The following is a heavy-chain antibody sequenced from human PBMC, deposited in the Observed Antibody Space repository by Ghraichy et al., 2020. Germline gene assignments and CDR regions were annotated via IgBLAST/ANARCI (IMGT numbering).Heavy chain of an antibody. J-gene: IGHJ4*02. D-gene: IGHD5-18*01. Sequence: SETLSLTCSVSGAPITGYYWTWIRQPPGKGLEWIGYIYNNENTNYNPSLKSRITMSVDTSKKQFSLKLRSVTAADTAVYFCARRRYSYDHYFDYWGQGALVTVSS. CDR1: GAPITGYY. CDR2: IYNNENT. CDR3: ARRRYSYDHYFDY. V-gene: IGHV4-59*12.